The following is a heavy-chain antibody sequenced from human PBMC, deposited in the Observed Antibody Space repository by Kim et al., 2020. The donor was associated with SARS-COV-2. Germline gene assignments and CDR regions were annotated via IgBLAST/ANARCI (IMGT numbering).Heavy chain of an antibody. CDR3: ARDEDHYYGSGYGMDV. Sequence: GGSLRLSCAASGFTFSSYWMSWVRQAPGKGLEWVANIKQDGSEKYYVDSVKGRFTISRDNAKNSLYLQMNSLRAEDTAVYYCARDEDHYYGSGYGMDVWGQGTTVTVSS. V-gene: IGHV3-7*03. J-gene: IGHJ6*02. D-gene: IGHD3-10*01. CDR2: IKQDGSEK. CDR1: GFTFSSYW.